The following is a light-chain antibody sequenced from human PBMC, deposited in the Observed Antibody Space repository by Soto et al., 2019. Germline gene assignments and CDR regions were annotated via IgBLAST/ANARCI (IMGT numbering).Light chain of an antibody. V-gene: IGKV3D-15*01. J-gene: IGKJ4*01. CDR2: GAS. CDR3: QQYNDWPLT. Sequence: EIVMTQSPATLSVSPGDGATLSCRASQSVDSNLAWYQQKPGQTPRLLIYGASTRPTGIPARFSGSGSGTEFTLTISSLQSEDSGVYYCQQYNDWPLTFGGGTKVEIK. CDR1: QSVDSN.